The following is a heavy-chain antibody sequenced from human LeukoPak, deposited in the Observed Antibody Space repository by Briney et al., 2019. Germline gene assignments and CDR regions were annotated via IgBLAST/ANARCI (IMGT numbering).Heavy chain of an antibody. CDR3: AKDRMIWGREDSLDY. V-gene: IGHV3-23*01. J-gene: IGHJ4*02. D-gene: IGHD7-27*01. CDR1: GFTFSSYA. CDR2: ISGSGGST. Sequence: GGSLRLSCAASGFTFSSYAMSWVRQAPGKGLEWVSAISGSGGSTYYADSVKGRFTISRDNSKNTLYLQMSSLRPEDTALYYCAKDRMIWGREDSLDYWGQGTLVTVSS.